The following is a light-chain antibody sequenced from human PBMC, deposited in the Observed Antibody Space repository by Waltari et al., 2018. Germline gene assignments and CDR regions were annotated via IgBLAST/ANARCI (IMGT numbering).Light chain of an antibody. J-gene: IGKJ2*01. CDR2: GAS. CDR1: QSVSSN. Sequence: DIQLTQSPSSLSLSPGERATITCRASQSVSSNLTWYQQKPGQAPKLLIYGASSWASGVPARFTGSGSGTDFTLTISSLQPEDFATYYCQHSYSSPDTFGQGTKLEIK. CDR3: QHSYSSPDT. V-gene: IGKV1-39*01.